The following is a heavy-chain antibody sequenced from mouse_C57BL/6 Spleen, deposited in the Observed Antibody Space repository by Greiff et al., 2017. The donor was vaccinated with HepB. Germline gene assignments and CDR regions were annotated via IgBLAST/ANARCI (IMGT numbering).Heavy chain of an antibody. CDR2: ISSGSSTI. Sequence: EVKLVDSGGGLVKPGGSLKLSCAASGFTFSDYGMHWVRQAPEKGLEWVAYISSGSSTIYYADTVKGRFTISRDNAKNTLFLQMTSLRSEDTAMYYCARERTGYFDYWGQGTTLTVSS. CDR3: ARERTGYFDY. V-gene: IGHV5-17*01. D-gene: IGHD4-1*01. J-gene: IGHJ2*01. CDR1: GFTFSDYG.